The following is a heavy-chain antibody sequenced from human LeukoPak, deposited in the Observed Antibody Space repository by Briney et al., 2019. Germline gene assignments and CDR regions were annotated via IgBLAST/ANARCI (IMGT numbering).Heavy chain of an antibody. D-gene: IGHD2-15*01. CDR2: ISAYNGNT. CDR3: ARDPTVVVAATAQIFDY. V-gene: IGHV1-18*01. Sequence: ASVKVSCKASGYTFTSYGISWVRQAPGQGLEWMGWISAYNGNTNYAQKFQGRVTMTRDTSISTAYMELSRLRSDDTAVYYCARDPTVVVAATAQIFDYWGQGTLVTVSS. CDR1: GYTFTSYG. J-gene: IGHJ4*02.